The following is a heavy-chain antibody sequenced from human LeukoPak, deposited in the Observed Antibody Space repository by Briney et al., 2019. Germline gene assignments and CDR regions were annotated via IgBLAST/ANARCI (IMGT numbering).Heavy chain of an antibody. J-gene: IGHJ3*02. V-gene: IGHV3-30*19. CDR2: IWYDGNNK. Sequence: GGSLRLSCAASGFTFNSYGIHWVRQAPGKGLEWVAVIWYDGNNKYYADSVKGRFTISRDNSKNTLYLQMNSLRAEDTAVYYCAREDMTTVTTRWAFDIWGQGSMVTVSS. CDR1: GFTFNSYG. CDR3: AREDMTTVTTRWAFDI. D-gene: IGHD4-17*01.